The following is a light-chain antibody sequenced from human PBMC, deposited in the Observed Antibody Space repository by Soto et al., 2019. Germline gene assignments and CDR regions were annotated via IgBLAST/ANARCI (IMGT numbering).Light chain of an antibody. CDR2: GAS. V-gene: IGKV3D-15*01. Sequence: EIVMTQSPATLSVSPGERVTLSCRASQDIRSSLAWYQQKPGQAPRLLIYGASIRATGIPDRFSGSGSGTDFTLTISRLAPEDFAVYYCQQYNTSPRTFGQGTKVDI. CDR1: QDIRSS. J-gene: IGKJ1*01. CDR3: QQYNTSPRT.